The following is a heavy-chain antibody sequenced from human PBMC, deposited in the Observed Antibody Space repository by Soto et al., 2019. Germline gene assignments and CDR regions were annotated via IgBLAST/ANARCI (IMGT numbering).Heavy chain of an antibody. J-gene: IGHJ3*02. Sequence: PGGSLRLSCAASGFTFSSYWMHWVRQAPGKGLEWVSSISSSSSYIYYADSVKGRFTISRDNAKNSLYLQMNSLRAEDTAVYYCARGAGILGDAFDIWGQGTMVTVSS. CDR1: GFTFSSYW. V-gene: IGHV3-21*01. CDR2: ISSSSSYI. CDR3: ARGAGILGDAFDI. D-gene: IGHD1-26*01.